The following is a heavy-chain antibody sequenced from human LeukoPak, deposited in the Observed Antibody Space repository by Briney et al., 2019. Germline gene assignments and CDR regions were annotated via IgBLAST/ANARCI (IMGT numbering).Heavy chain of an antibody. D-gene: IGHD6-6*01. V-gene: IGHV3-7*01. Sequence: GGSLRLSCAASGFTFSSYWMNWFRQTPGKGLEWVAKIKADGGERDHVASVKGRFTISRDNAKNSLYLQMNSLRAEDTAVYYCARGGAARPDFWGQGTLVTVSS. CDR2: IKADGGER. CDR1: GFTFSSYW. J-gene: IGHJ4*02. CDR3: ARGGAARPDF.